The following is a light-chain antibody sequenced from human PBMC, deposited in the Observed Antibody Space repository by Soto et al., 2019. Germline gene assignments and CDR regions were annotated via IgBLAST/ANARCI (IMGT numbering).Light chain of an antibody. CDR3: QQRQYWPPIT. Sequence: VVTQSPPTLSLSPGERATLSCRTSLSVSNYLAWYQQKPGQAPRLLIYDASNSASGIPARFTGSGSGTDFNLTISTLEPEDFAVYYCQQRQYWPPITFGQGTRLEIK. J-gene: IGKJ5*01. CDR2: DAS. V-gene: IGKV3-11*01. CDR1: LSVSNY.